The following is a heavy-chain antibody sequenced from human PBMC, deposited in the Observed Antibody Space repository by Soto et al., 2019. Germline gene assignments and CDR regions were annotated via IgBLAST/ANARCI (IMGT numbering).Heavy chain of an antibody. D-gene: IGHD3-22*01. CDR2: IKEDGSQK. J-gene: IGHJ3*02. CDR1: GFTFSSYW. V-gene: IGHV3-7*04. Sequence: GGSLRLSCAASGFTFSSYWMSWVRQAPGKGLEWVANIKEDGSQKWYVDSVKGRFSISRDNAKNSLYLQMNSLRVEDTAVYYCARGDYYDVSGPFSDAFDIWGQGTMVTVSS. CDR3: ARGDYYDVSGPFSDAFDI.